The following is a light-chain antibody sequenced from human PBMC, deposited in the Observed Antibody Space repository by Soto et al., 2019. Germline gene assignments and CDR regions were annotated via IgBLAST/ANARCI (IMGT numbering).Light chain of an antibody. CDR1: QHVVRY. V-gene: IGKV1-39*01. CDR3: QQSSNIPWT. Sequence: DIQMTQSPSSLSASVGDSVTITCRTSQHVVRYLSWYQQIPGRAPKLLIYSASSLVSGVPPRFRGSASGTEFTLSISSLQREDFATYFCQQSSNIPWTFGQGTKVEMK. J-gene: IGKJ1*01. CDR2: SAS.